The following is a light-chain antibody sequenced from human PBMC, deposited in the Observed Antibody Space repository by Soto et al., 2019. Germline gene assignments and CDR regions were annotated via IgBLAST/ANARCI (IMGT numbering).Light chain of an antibody. V-gene: IGKV3-20*01. CDR1: QTVSSTY. Sequence: EIVLTQSPGTLSLSPGERATLSCRASQTVSSTYLAWYQQKPGQPPRLLISRASSRATGIPDRFSGSGSGTDFTLTISRLEPEDFAVYYCQQYVGSPRTFGQGTKVEIK. CDR3: QQYVGSPRT. J-gene: IGKJ1*01. CDR2: RAS.